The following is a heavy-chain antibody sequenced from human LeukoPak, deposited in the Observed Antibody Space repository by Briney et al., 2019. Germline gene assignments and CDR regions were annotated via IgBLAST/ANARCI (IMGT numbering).Heavy chain of an antibody. CDR3: ARDHEDYYDSSRPDAFDI. Sequence: ASVKVSCKASGGTFSSYAISWVQQAPGQGLEWMGRIIPILGIANYAQKFQGRVTITADKSTSTAYMELSSLRSEDTAVYYCARDHEDYYDSSRPDAFDIWGQGTMVTVSS. CDR1: GGTFSSYA. D-gene: IGHD3-22*01. J-gene: IGHJ3*02. V-gene: IGHV1-69*04. CDR2: IIPILGIA.